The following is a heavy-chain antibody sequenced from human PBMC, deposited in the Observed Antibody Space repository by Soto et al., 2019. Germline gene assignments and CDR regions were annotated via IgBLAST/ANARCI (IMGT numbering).Heavy chain of an antibody. CDR3: ARPRELPAAIRYYYYGMDV. CDR2: FDPEDGET. Sequence: GALVKVSRKVSGYTLTELSMHWLRQAPGKGLEWMGGFDPEDGETVYAQKFQGRVTSTADESTSTAYMELSSLRSEDTAVYYCARPRELPAAIRYYYYGMDVWGQGTTVTVSS. D-gene: IGHD2-2*02. V-gene: IGHV1-24*01. J-gene: IGHJ6*02. CDR1: GYTLTELS.